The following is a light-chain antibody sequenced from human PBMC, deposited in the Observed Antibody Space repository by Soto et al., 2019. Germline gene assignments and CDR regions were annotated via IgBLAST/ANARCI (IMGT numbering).Light chain of an antibody. V-gene: IGKV3-20*01. CDR3: HQCGTSHT. Sequence: EIVLTQSPGTLSLSPGERATLSCRASQSVSSSYLAWYQQKPGQAPRLLIYGASTRATGIPDRFSGSGSGTDFTLTISRLEPEDFAVYYCHQCGTSHTFGQGTKLEIK. CDR2: GAS. CDR1: QSVSSSY. J-gene: IGKJ2*01.